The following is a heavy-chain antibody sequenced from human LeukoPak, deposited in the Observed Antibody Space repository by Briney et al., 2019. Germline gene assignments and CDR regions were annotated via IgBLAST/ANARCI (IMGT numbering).Heavy chain of an antibody. Sequence: ASVKVSCKASGYTFTGYYMHWVRQAPGQGLEWMGWINPNSGGTNYAQKFQGRVTMTRDTSISTAYMELSRLRSDDTAVYYCARDGYGDDRGNWFDPWGQGTLVTVSS. V-gene: IGHV1-2*02. J-gene: IGHJ5*02. CDR1: GYTFTGYY. CDR2: INPNSGGT. D-gene: IGHD5-18*01. CDR3: ARDGYGDDRGNWFDP.